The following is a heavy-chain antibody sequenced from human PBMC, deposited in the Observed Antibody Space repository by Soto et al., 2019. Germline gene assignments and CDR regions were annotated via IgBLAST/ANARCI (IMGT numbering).Heavy chain of an antibody. CDR2: ISTFNGNT. J-gene: IGHJ5*02. CDR3: ARGTVTSGRWFGP. Sequence: QVHLVQSGTEVKEPGASVKVSCKASASTFTGYTINWVRQAPGQGLEWMGCISTFNGNTKYAGNFEGRDTMTTNTSTTKAYMEQTCITFDDTAVYFCARGTVTSGRWFGPWGQGTLVSVSS. CDR1: ASTFTGYT. V-gene: IGHV1-18*04. D-gene: IGHD4-17*01.